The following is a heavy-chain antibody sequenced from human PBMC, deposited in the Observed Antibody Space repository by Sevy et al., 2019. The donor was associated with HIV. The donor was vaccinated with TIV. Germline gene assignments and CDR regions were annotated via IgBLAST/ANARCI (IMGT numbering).Heavy chain of an antibody. CDR1: GFTVSSNY. D-gene: IGHD4-17*01. Sequence: GGSLRLSCAASGFTVSSNYMSWVHQAPGKGLEWVSVIYSGGSTYYADSVKGRFTISRDNSKNTLYLQMNSLRAEDTAVYYCARGDYGGTSPYYFDYWGQGTLVTVSS. CDR3: ARGDYGGTSPYYFDY. V-gene: IGHV3-53*01. CDR2: IYSGGST. J-gene: IGHJ4*02.